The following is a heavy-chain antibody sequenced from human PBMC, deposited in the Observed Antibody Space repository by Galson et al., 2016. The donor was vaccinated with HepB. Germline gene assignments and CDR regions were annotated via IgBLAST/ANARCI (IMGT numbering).Heavy chain of an antibody. D-gene: IGHD2-15*01. J-gene: IGHJ6*02. CDR2: ISSGAI. V-gene: IGHV3-48*04. Sequence: SLRLSCAASGFTFSSYSMDWVRQAPGKGLEWVSYISSGAIYYSDSVKGRFTISRDNAKNSLYLQMNSLTAEDTAVYYCARFGGSLGMDVWGQGTTVTVSS. CDR1: GFTFSSYS. CDR3: ARFGGSLGMDV.